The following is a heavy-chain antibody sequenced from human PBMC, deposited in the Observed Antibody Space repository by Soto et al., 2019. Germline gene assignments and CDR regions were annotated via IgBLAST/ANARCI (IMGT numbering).Heavy chain of an antibody. CDR1: GFTVSGTY. CDR2: IFSGDNT. J-gene: IGHJ5*02. D-gene: IGHD2-21*02. Sequence: EVQLVESGGGLIQPGGSLRLSCAASGFTVSGTYITWVRQAPGKGLEWVSVIFSGDNTYYSDSVKGRFTISRDNSKNTVYLQMNRLRGDDTAVYFCATGLTLPVRPSFDTWGQGTLLTVSS. CDR3: ATGLTLPVRPSFDT. V-gene: IGHV3-53*01.